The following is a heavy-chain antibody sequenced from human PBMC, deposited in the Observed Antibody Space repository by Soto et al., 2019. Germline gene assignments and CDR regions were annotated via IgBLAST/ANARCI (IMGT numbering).Heavy chain of an antibody. D-gene: IGHD3-16*01. Sequence: EVQLVESGGGLVQPGGSLRLSCAASGFTFSSYSMNWVRQAPGKGLEWVSYISSSSSTIYYADSVKGRFTISRDNAKNSLYLQMNSLRDEDTAVYYCARWGSDYGIPNWYFDLWGRGTLVTVSS. CDR3: ARWGSDYGIPNWYFDL. CDR2: ISSSSSTI. CDR1: GFTFSSYS. J-gene: IGHJ2*01. V-gene: IGHV3-48*02.